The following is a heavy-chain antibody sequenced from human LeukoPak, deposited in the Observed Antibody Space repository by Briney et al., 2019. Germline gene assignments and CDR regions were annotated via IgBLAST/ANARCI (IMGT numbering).Heavy chain of an antibody. V-gene: IGHV3-23*01. D-gene: IGHD4-17*01. CDR3: AKSVESAVTTNPYFDF. Sequence: GGSLRLSCAASGFTFSDYAMSWVRQALGKGLKWVSVISGSGGSTYNADSVKGRFTISRDNSKNILYPQMNSLRAEDTAVYYCAKSVESAVTTNPYFDFWGQGALVTVSS. J-gene: IGHJ4*02. CDR2: ISGSGGST. CDR1: GFTFSDYA.